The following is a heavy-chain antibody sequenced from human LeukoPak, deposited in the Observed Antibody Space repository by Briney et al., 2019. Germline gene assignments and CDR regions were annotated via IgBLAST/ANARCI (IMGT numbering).Heavy chain of an antibody. CDR3: ARAIGITMIVVVGHWFDP. CDR2: IYYSGST. CDR1: GGSISSGSYY. D-gene: IGHD3-22*01. Sequence: SETLSLTCTVSGGSISSGSYYWSWIRQPAGKGLEWIGRIYYSGSTYYNPSLKSRVTISVDTSKNQFSLKLSSVTAADTAVYYCARAIGITMIVVVGHWFDPWGQGTLVTVSS. V-gene: IGHV4-39*07. J-gene: IGHJ5*02.